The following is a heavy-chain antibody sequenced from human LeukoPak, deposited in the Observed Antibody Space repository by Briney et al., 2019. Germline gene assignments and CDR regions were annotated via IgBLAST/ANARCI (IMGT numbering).Heavy chain of an antibody. CDR3: ARDTHSLRWYL. CDR2: ISYSGST. Sequence: PSETLSLTCTVSYDFLSDYYWSWLRQPPGKGLEWIGYISYSGSTNYNPSLNSRVSISIDTSKNQFSLTLTSVTAADTAVYYCARDTHSLRWYLWGRGTLVTVSS. CDR1: YDFLSDYY. V-gene: IGHV4-59*01. D-gene: IGHD3-10*01. J-gene: IGHJ2*01.